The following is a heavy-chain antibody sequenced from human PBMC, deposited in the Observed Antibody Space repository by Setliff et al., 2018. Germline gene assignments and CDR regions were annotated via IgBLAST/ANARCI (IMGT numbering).Heavy chain of an antibody. CDR1: GGSFSDYY. D-gene: IGHD3-3*01. J-gene: IGHJ4*02. CDR3: RFWDGYYKNDY. V-gene: IGHV4-34*01. Sequence: PSETLSLTCTVYGGSFSDYYWSWIRQPPGKGLEWIAEINQSGSTNYNPSLKSRVTISVDTSRNQFSLKLSSVPAAETAVYLCRFWDGYYKNDYWGQGTLVTVSS. CDR2: INQSGST.